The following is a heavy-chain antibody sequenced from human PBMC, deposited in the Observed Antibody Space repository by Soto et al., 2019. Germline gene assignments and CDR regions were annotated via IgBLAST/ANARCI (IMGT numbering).Heavy chain of an antibody. J-gene: IGHJ5*02. D-gene: IGHD1-1*01. CDR1: GASISGFY. V-gene: IGHV4-4*07. CDR2: TYATGTN. Sequence: SETLSLTCTVSGASISGFYWSWIRKSAGKGLEWIGRTYATGTNDCNHSLKSRVMMSVDTSKKQFSLKLRSVTAADTAVYYCVRDGTKTLRDWFDPWGQGISVTVSS. CDR3: VRDGTKTLRDWFDP.